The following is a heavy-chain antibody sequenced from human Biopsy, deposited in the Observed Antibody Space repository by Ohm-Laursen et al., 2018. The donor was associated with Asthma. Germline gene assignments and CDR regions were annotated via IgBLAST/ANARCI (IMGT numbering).Heavy chain of an antibody. CDR1: GYTFINYA. CDR2: INAGNANT. CDR3: PRTYYDFLTGQVNDAFAM. D-gene: IGHD3-9*01. J-gene: IGHJ3*02. V-gene: IGHV1-3*01. Sequence: PSVKLSCKPSGYTFINYAIHWVRQAPGQRLEWNGWINAGNANTKYSQRLPGRVTISRDTCASTAYTGLSSLRSEDTAVYYCPRTYYDFLTGQVNDAFAMWGQGTMVTVSS.